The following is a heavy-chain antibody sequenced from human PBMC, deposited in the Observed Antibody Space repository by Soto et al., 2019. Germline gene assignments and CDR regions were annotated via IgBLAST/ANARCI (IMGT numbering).Heavy chain of an antibody. CDR3: ARDSELIGRSYWYFDL. D-gene: IGHD1-26*01. Sequence: QVQIQESGPGMVKPSETLSLMCSVTGVSISSYYWSWIRQPAGKGLEWIGRIYTSGSTNYNPSLKSRVTMSVHTSNSQVFLELNSQTAADTAVYYCARDSELIGRSYWYFDLWGRGTLVTVSS. V-gene: IGHV4-4*07. CDR2: IYTSGST. J-gene: IGHJ2*01. CDR1: GVSISSYY.